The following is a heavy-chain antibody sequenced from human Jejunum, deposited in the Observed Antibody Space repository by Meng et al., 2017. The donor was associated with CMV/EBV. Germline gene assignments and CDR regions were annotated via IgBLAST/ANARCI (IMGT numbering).Heavy chain of an antibody. D-gene: IGHD3-3*01. Sequence: QTPFKELGPTLVQPTPPLTLTCTFSGFSLSTPRVGVGWIRQPSGKALEWLALNNWNDDKRYSPSLKSRLTITKDTSKNQVVLTMTNMDPADTATYYCARTIETFGVLREFDYWGQGTLVTVSS. J-gene: IGHJ4*02. CDR3: ARTIETFGVLREFDY. CDR2: NNWNDDK. CDR1: GFSLSTPRVG. V-gene: IGHV2-5*01.